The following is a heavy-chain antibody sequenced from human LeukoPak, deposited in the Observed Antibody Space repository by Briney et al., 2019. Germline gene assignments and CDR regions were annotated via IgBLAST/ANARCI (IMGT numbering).Heavy chain of an antibody. D-gene: IGHD4-23*01. V-gene: IGHV4-59*02. CDR1: GDSVSSYY. J-gene: IGHJ4*02. CDR2: IYYSGST. Sequence: SETLSLTCTVSGDSVSSYYWSWIRQPPGKGLEWIGYIYYSGSTNYNPSLKSRVTISVDTSKNQFSLKLSSVTAADTAVYYCARDNYGGIDYWGQGTLVTVSS. CDR3: ARDNYGGIDY.